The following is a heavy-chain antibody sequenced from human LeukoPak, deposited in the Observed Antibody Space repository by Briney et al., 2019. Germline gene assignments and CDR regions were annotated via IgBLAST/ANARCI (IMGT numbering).Heavy chain of an antibody. D-gene: IGHD6-6*01. J-gene: IGHJ6*03. CDR2: IYTSGST. CDR1: GGSISSYY. V-gene: IGHV4-4*07. Sequence: PSETLSLTCTVSGGSISSYYWSWIRQPAGKGLEWIGRIYTSGSTNYNPSLKSRVTMSVDTSKNQFSLKLSSVTAADTAVYYCARVTSSGYYYYYMDVWGKGTTVTVSS. CDR3: ARVTSSGYYYYYMDV.